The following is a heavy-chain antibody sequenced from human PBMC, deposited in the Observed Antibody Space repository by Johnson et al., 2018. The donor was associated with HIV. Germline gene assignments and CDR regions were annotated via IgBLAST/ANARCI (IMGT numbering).Heavy chain of an antibody. CDR2: ISYDGSNK. V-gene: IGHV3-30-3*01. CDR1: GFTFSSYA. D-gene: IGHD6-13*01. CDR3: ARGLASSRHDAFDI. J-gene: IGHJ3*02. Sequence: QVQLVESGGGVVQPGRSLRLSCAASGFTFSSYAMHWVRQAPGKGLEWVAVISYDGSNKYYADSVKGRFTISRDNSKNTLYLQMNSLRAEDTAVYYCARGLASSRHDAFDIWGQGTMVTVS.